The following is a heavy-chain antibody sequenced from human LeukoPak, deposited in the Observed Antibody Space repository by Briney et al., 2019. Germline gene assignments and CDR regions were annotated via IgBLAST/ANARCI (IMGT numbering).Heavy chain of an antibody. V-gene: IGHV1-69*04. CDR3: ARSYDIRDAFDI. J-gene: IGHJ3*02. CDR1: GGTFSSYA. CDR2: IIPILGIA. D-gene: IGHD3-22*01. Sequence: SVKVSCKASGGTFSSYAISWVRQAPGQGLEWMGRIIPILGIANYAQKFQGRVTITADKSTSTAYMELSSLRSEDTAVYYCARSYDIRDAFDIWGQGTMVTVSS.